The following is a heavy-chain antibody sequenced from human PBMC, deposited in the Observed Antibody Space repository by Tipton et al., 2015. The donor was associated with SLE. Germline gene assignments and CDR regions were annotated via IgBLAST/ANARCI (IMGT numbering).Heavy chain of an antibody. CDR3: ARSHSLNLFGVTIPGSMDV. V-gene: IGHV4-38-2*02. CDR1: GDSMTSDFYF. CDR2: FHHSGTT. J-gene: IGHJ6*03. D-gene: IGHD3-3*01. Sequence: TLSLTCTVSGDSMTSDFYFWGWIRQPPGKGLEWIGSFHHSGTTFYTPSLKSRVTLVLDMSNNEFSLKLFSVTAADTAVYYCARSHSLNLFGVTIPGSMDVWGKGTTVTVSS.